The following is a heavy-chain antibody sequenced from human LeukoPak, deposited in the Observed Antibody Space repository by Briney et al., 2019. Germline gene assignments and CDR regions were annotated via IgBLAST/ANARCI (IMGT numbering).Heavy chain of an antibody. CDR1: AYTSNDYY. D-gene: IGHD2-8*01. V-gene: IGHV1-2*02. CDR3: ARRSRNGLAAFDI. Sequence: ASVKVSCKASAYTSNDYYVHWVRQAPGQGLQWMGWIGPNSGDAEYAQKFQGRFTMTRDRSISTAYMDLGRLTSDDTAVYYCARRSRNGLAAFDIWGQGTMVTVSS. CDR2: IGPNSGDA. J-gene: IGHJ3*02.